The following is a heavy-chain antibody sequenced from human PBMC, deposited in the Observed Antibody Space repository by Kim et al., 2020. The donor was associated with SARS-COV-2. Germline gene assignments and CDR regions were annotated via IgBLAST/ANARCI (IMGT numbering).Heavy chain of an antibody. CDR2: ISYDGSNK. V-gene: IGHV3-30*18. CDR1: GFTFSSYG. J-gene: IGHJ6*02. Sequence: GGSLRLSCAASGFTFSSYGMHWVRQAPGKGLEWVAVISYDGSNKYYADSVKGRFTISRDNSKNTLYLQMNSLRAEDTAVYYCAKDIIAVAGNLSPHVHSTYGMDVWGQGTTVTVSS. D-gene: IGHD6-19*01. CDR3: AKDIIAVAGNLSPHVHSTYGMDV.